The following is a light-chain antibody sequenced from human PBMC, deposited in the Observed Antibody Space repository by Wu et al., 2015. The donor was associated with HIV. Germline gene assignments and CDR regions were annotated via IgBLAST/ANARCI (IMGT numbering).Light chain of an antibody. CDR2: AAS. CDR3: QQYNDWPLT. CDR1: QTISTT. V-gene: IGKV3-15*01. Sequence: EIVMTQSPATLSVFPGGRVTLSCRASQTISTTLAWFQQKPGQTPRLLIYAASTRATDITDRFSGSGSGTEFTLTISNIQSEDSAVYYCQQYNDWPLTFGGGTKVEIK. J-gene: IGKJ4*01.